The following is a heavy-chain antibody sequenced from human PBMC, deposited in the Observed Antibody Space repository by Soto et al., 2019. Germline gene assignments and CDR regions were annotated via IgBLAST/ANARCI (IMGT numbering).Heavy chain of an antibody. J-gene: IGHJ4*02. CDR1: GFTFSHYS. CDR2: ISSSSYTM. Sequence: EVQLVESGGGLVQPGGSLRLSCAASGFTFSHYSMNWVRQAPGKGLEWVSYISSSSYTMNYADSVKGRFTISRDNAKNSRYLQMSSLRDEDTAVYYCARDVDYWAQGTLVTVSS. CDR3: ARDVDY. V-gene: IGHV3-48*02.